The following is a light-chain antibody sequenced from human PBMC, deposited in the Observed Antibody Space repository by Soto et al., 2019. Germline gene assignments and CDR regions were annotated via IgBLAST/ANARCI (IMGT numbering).Light chain of an antibody. V-gene: IGLV2-23*02. CDR1: SSDVGSHNL. CDR3: CSYAGSSTYV. Sequence: QSVLPQPASVSGSPGQSITISCTGTSSDVGSHNLVSWYQQHPGKAPELMIYEVSKRPSGVSNRFSGSKSGNTASLTISGLQAEDEADFYCCSYAGSSTYVFGTGTKVTVL. J-gene: IGLJ1*01. CDR2: EVS.